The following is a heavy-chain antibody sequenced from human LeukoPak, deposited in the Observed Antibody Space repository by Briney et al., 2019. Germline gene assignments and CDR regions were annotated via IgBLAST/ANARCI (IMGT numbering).Heavy chain of an antibody. CDR2: IYYSGST. CDR1: GGSISSSSYY. V-gene: IGHV4-39*01. J-gene: IGHJ6*03. CDR3: ARLGGSGSYSYYYYYYYVDV. Sequence: PSETLSLTCTVSGGSISSSSYYWGWVRQPPGKGLEWIGSIYYSGSTYYNPSLKGRVTISVDTSKNQFSLKLSSVTAADTAVYYCARLGGSGSYSYYYYYYYVDVWGKGTTVTVSS. D-gene: IGHD3-10*01.